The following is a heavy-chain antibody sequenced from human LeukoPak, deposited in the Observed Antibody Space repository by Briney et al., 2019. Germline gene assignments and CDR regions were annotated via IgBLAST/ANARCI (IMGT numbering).Heavy chain of an antibody. CDR3: ARGKAYSGYENFDY. CDR2: MNPNSGNT. CDR1: GYIFTSYD. V-gene: IGHV1-8*01. Sequence: ASVKVSCKASGYIFTSYDINWVRQATGQGLEWMGWMNPNSGNTGYAQKFQGRVTMTRNTSISTAYMELSSLRSEDTAVYYCARGKAYSGYENFDYWGQGTLVTVSS. J-gene: IGHJ4*02. D-gene: IGHD5-12*01.